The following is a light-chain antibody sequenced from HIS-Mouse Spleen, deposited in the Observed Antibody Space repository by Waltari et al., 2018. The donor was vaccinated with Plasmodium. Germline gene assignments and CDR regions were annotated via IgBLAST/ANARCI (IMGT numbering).Light chain of an antibody. J-gene: IGKJ1*01. CDR3: QQYNSYSWT. CDR1: QSISSR. CDR2: KAS. V-gene: IGKV1-5*03. Sequence: DIQMTQSPSTLSASVGDRVTITCRARQSISSRLAWYQQKPGKAPKLLIDKASSLESGVSSRFSGRGSGTEFTLTISSLQPDDFATYYCQQYNSYSWTFGQGTKVEIK.